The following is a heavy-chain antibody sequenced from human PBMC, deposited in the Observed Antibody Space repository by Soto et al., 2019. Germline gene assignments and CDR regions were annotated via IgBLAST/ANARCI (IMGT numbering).Heavy chain of an antibody. Sequence: ASVKVSCKVSGYTLTELSMHWVRQAPGKGLEWMGGFDPEDGETIYAQKFQGRVTMTEDTSTDTAYMELSSPRSEDTAVYYCATVRFLEWSGYYYGMDVWGQGTTVTVSS. J-gene: IGHJ6*02. CDR2: FDPEDGET. CDR1: GYTLTELS. D-gene: IGHD3-3*01. V-gene: IGHV1-24*01. CDR3: ATVRFLEWSGYYYGMDV.